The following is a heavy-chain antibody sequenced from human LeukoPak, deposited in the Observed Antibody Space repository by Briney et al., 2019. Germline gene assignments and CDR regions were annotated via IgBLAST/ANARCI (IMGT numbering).Heavy chain of an antibody. CDR1: GDSISNYY. Sequence: SETLSLTCTVSGDSISNYYWTWIRRPPGKGREWVGYVYYSGSTNYNPSLKSRVTISVDTSKNQFSLKLASVTAADTAVYYCARRREDYGYSSSWFVEYYFDYWGQGTLVTVSS. CDR2: VYYSGST. V-gene: IGHV4-59*08. CDR3: ARRREDYGYSSSWFVEYYFDY. D-gene: IGHD6-13*01. J-gene: IGHJ4*02.